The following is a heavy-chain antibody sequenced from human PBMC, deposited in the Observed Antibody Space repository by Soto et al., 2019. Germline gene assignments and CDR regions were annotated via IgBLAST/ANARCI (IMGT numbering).Heavy chain of an antibody. J-gene: IGHJ4*02. Sequence: QVQLQESGPGLMKPSGTLSLTCAVSGGSISSSNWWSWVRQPPGKGLEWIGEIYHSGNTNYNPSLNSRLTLPVYKPRNQFSLKLSSVTAADTPVDNCARRWPEGRADYWGQGTLVTVSS. CDR1: GGSISSSNW. CDR2: IYHSGNT. CDR3: ARRWPEGRADY. V-gene: IGHV4-4*02.